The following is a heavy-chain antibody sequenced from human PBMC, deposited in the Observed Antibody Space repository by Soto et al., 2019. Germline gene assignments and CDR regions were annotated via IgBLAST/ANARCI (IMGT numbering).Heavy chain of an antibody. CDR1: GFTFSSNS. Sequence: EVQVVKSGGGLVQPGGSLRLSCAASGFTFSSNSMNWVRQAPGKGLEWISYISSSSSTIYADSVKGRFTISRDNAKNSLYLQMNSLRDEDTAVYYCARVIWSGHLTSDLWGQGTLVTVSS. CDR2: ISSSSSTI. CDR3: ARVIWSGHLTSDL. J-gene: IGHJ5*02. D-gene: IGHD3-3*01. V-gene: IGHV3-48*02.